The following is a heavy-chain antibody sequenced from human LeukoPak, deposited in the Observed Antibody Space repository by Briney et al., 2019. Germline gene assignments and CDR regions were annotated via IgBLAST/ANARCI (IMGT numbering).Heavy chain of an antibody. CDR1: GYTFTGYY. CDR2: INPNSGGT. J-gene: IGHJ4*02. V-gene: IGHV1-2*02. CDR3: ARGDCSSTSCYFDY. Sequence: GASVKVSCKASGYTFTGYYMHWVRQAPGQGLEWMGWINPNSGGTNYAQKFQGRVTMTRDTSISTAYMELSRLRSDDTAVYYCARGDCSSTSCYFDYWGQGTLVTVSS. D-gene: IGHD2-2*01.